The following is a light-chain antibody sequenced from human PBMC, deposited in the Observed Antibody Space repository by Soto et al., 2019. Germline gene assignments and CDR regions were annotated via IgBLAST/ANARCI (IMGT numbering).Light chain of an antibody. CDR3: QQYDNWPPYT. J-gene: IGKJ2*01. Sequence: EIVMTQSPATLSVSPGERATLSCRASQSVSNNLAWYQQKPGQAPRLLIHGASTRATGIPARFSGSGSGTEFTLTISGLQSEDCAVYYCQQYDNWPPYTFGQGTKLEIK. CDR1: QSVSNN. CDR2: GAS. V-gene: IGKV3-15*01.